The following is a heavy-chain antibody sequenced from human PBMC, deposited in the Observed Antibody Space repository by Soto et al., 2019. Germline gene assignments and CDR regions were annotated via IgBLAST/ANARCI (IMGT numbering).Heavy chain of an antibody. Sequence: EASVKVSCKASAYTFTRYGIRWVRQPPGQGLEWMGWISGYNGDTNYAQKFQDRVSMTIDTSTGTAYMELRSLTSDDTAIYYCAKNGQPPYYYYGLDVWGQGTKVTVSS. D-gene: IGHD2-8*01. CDR3: AKNGQPPYYYYGLDV. J-gene: IGHJ6*02. CDR1: AYTFTRYG. CDR2: ISGYNGDT. V-gene: IGHV1-18*01.